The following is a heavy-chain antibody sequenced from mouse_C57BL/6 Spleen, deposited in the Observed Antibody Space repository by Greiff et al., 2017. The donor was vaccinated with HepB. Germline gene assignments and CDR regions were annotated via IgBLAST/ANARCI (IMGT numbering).Heavy chain of an antibody. D-gene: IGHD1-1*01. V-gene: IGHV1-26*01. CDR1: GYTFTDYY. Sequence: EVQLQQSGPELVKPGASVKISCKASGYTFTDYYMNWVKQSHGKSLEWIGDINPNNGGTSYNQKFKGKATLTVDKSSSTAYMELRSLTSEDSAVYYCARLYGTDYWGQGTTLTVSS. CDR2: INPNNGGT. J-gene: IGHJ2*01. CDR3: ARLYGTDY.